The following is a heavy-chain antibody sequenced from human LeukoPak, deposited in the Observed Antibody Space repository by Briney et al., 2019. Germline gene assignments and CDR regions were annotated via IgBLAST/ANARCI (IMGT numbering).Heavy chain of an antibody. J-gene: IGHJ6*03. Sequence: GGSLRLSCAASGFTLSSFDMHWVRQPTGQGLEWDSTIGTASDTYYPGSVEGRFTLSRDNAKNSLYLQMNSLTAGDTAVYYCARGPPRGKYYYMDVWGKGTTVTVSS. CDR1: GFTLSSFD. D-gene: IGHD1-1*01. CDR3: ARGPPRGKYYYMDV. CDR2: IGTASDT. V-gene: IGHV3-13*01.